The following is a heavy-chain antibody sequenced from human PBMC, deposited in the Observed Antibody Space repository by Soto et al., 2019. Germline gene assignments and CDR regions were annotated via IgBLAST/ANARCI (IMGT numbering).Heavy chain of an antibody. V-gene: IGHV4-59*13. Sequence: SSETLSLTCTVSGGSISSYYWSWIRQPPGKGLEWIGYIYYSGSTNYNPPLKSRVTISVDTSKNQFSLKLSSVTAADTAVYYCARGAVTLDAFDIWGQGTMVTVSS. D-gene: IGHD4-17*01. CDR3: ARGAVTLDAFDI. J-gene: IGHJ3*02. CDR1: GGSISSYY. CDR2: IYYSGST.